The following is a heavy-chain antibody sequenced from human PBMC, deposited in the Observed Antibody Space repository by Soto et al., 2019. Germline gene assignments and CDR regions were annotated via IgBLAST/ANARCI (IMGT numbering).Heavy chain of an antibody. D-gene: IGHD3-9*01. Sequence: TSETLSLTCTVSGGSINNYYWSWIRQPPGKGLEWIGYIYDSGSTNYNPSLKSRVTISVDTSKNQFSLKLGSVTAADTAVYYCARITYYDFLTGYPPGYYFDYWGQGTLVTVSS. V-gene: IGHV4-59*01. CDR2: IYDSGST. CDR3: ARITYYDFLTGYPPGYYFDY. J-gene: IGHJ4*02. CDR1: GGSINNYY.